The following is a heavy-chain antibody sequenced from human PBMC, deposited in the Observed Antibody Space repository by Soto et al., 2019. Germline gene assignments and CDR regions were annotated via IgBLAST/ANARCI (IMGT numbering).Heavy chain of an antibody. J-gene: IGHJ6*02. CDR2: IYSGGST. Sequence: GGSLRLSCAASGFTVSSNYMSWVRQAPGKGLEWVSVIYSGGSTYYADSVKGRFTIFRDNARNTLSLQMNSLRADDTAVYYCARGIKNYYGMDVWGQGTTVTVSS. D-gene: IGHD2-21*01. CDR1: GFTVSSNY. V-gene: IGHV3-66*01. CDR3: ARGIKNYYGMDV.